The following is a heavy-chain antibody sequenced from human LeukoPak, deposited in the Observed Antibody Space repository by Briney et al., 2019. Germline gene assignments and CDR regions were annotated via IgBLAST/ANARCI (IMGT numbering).Heavy chain of an antibody. J-gene: IGHJ4*02. V-gene: IGHV3-30*18. CDR1: GFTVDSNY. Sequence: PGGSLRLSCAASGFTVDSNYLSWVRQAPGKGLEWVAVISYDGSNKYYADSVKGRFTISRDNSKNTLYLQMNSLRAEDTAVYYCAKRQIYGSGSGVDYWGQGTLVTVSS. D-gene: IGHD3-10*01. CDR2: ISYDGSNK. CDR3: AKRQIYGSGSGVDY.